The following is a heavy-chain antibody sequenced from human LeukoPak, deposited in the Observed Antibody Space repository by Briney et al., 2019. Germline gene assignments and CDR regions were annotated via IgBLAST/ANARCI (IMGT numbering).Heavy chain of an antibody. CDR2: ISNSGTTV. CDR3: TRDPSLRAAYEPPLDS. Sequence: GGSLRLSCAASGFTFSDYYMTWIRQAPGKGLEWLSYISNSGTTVHYADSVKGRFTVSRDNAKNSLFLQMTSLRAEDTAVYYCTRDPSLRAAYEPPLDSWGQGTLVTVSS. J-gene: IGHJ4*02. V-gene: IGHV3-11*01. CDR1: GFTFSDYY. D-gene: IGHD3-3*01.